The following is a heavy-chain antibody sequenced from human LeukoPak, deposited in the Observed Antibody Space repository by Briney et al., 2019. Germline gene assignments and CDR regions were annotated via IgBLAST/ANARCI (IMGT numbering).Heavy chain of an antibody. J-gene: IGHJ6*03. D-gene: IGHD1-26*01. V-gene: IGHV4-59*12. CDR2: IYYSGST. Sequence: SETLSLTCTVYGGSISSYYWSWIRQPPGKGLEWIGYIYYSGSTNYNPSLKSRVTISVDTSKNQFSLKLSSVTAADTAVYYCARGRLYSGSPLFAYYYYYMDVWGKGTTVTVSS. CDR3: ARGRLYSGSPLFAYYYYYMDV. CDR1: GGSISSYY.